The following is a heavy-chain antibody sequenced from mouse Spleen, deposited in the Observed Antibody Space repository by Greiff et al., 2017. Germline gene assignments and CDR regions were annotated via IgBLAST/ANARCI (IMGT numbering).Heavy chain of an antibody. V-gene: IGHV1-54*01. CDR1: GYAFTNYL. J-gene: IGHJ4*01. CDR3: ARGDYDYDGYAMDY. Sequence: VQRVESGAELVRPGTSVKVSCKASGYAFTNYLIEWVKQRPGQGLEWIGVINPGSGGTNYNEKFKGKATLTADKSSSTAYMQLSSLTSEDSAVYFCARGDYDYDGYAMDYWGQGTSVTVSS. CDR2: INPGSGGT. D-gene: IGHD2-4*01.